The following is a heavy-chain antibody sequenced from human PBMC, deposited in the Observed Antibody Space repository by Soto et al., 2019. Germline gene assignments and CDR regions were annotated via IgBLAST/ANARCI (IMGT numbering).Heavy chain of an antibody. CDR1: GGSFSGYY. J-gene: IGHJ4*02. D-gene: IGHD3-22*01. Sequence: PSETLSLTCAVYGGSFSGYYWSWIRQPPGKGLEWIGEINHSGSTNYNPSLKSRVTISVDTSKNQFSLKLSSVTAADTAVYYCARGSVIYDSSGYYFDYWGQGTLVTVSS. CDR2: INHSGST. CDR3: ARGSVIYDSSGYYFDY. V-gene: IGHV4-34*01.